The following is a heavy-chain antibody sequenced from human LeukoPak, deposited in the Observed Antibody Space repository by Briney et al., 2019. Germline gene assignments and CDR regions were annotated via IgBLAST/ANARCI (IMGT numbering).Heavy chain of an antibody. J-gene: IGHJ4*02. CDR3: ATGARYSYGYVAY. V-gene: IGHV3-7*03. CDR1: GFTFSSYW. D-gene: IGHD5-18*01. CDR2: IKQDGSEK. Sequence: GGSLRLSCAASGFTFSSYWMSWVRQAPGKGLEWVANIKQDGSEKYYVDSVKGRFTISRDNAKNSLYLQMNSLRAEDTAVYYCATGARYSYGYVAYWGQGTLVTVSS.